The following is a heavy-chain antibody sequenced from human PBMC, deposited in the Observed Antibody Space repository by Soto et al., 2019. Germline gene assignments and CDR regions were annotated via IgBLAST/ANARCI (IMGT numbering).Heavy chain of an antibody. V-gene: IGHV1-18*01. CDR3: ARSTIFRPYYFDY. Sequence: QVQLVQSGAEVKKPGASVKVSCKASGYTFTSYGISWVRQAPGQGLEWMGWISAYNGNTNYAQKRQGRNTMTTDTSTSTGYMELRSLRSDDTAVYYCARSTIFRPYYFDYWGQGTLVTVSS. CDR2: ISAYNGNT. CDR1: GYTFTSYG. D-gene: IGHD3-9*01. J-gene: IGHJ4*02.